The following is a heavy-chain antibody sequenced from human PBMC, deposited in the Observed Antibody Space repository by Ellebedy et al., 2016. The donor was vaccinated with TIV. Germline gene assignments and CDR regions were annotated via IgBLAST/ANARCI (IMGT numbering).Heavy chain of an antibody. D-gene: IGHD3-9*01. J-gene: IGHJ6*02. V-gene: IGHV1-2*02. CDR1: GYTFTGYY. Sequence: AASVKVSCKASGYTFTGYYMHWVRQAPGQGLEWMGWINPNSGGTNYAQKFQGRVTMTRDTSISTAYMELSRLRSDDTAVYYCARDGAYFDPYGMDVWGQGTTVTVSS. CDR2: INPNSGGT. CDR3: ARDGAYFDPYGMDV.